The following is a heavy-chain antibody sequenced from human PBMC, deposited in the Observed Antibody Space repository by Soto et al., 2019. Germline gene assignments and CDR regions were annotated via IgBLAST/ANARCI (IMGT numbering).Heavy chain of an antibody. D-gene: IGHD5-12*01. V-gene: IGHV4-30-4*01. CDR3: AKATYDSNDAFDL. CDR1: GGSISSGDYY. CDR2: IYYSGST. J-gene: IGHJ3*01. Sequence: QVQLQESGPGLVKPSQTLSLTCTVSGGSISSGDYYWSWIRHPPGTGLEWIGHIYYSGSTYYNPSLKCRVTISVATSKNQFSLKLSSATAADTAVYYCAKATYDSNDAFDLWGQGTMVIVSS.